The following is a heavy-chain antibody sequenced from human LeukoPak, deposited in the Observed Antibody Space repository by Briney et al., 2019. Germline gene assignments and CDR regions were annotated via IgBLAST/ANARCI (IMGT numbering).Heavy chain of an antibody. Sequence: GGSLRLSCAASGFTFSNAWMSWVRQAPGKGLEWVGCIKSKTDGGTTDYAAPVKGRFTISRDDSKNTLYLQMNSLKTEDTAVYYCTTEALRGVWGQGTLVTVSS. CDR2: IKSKTDGGTT. V-gene: IGHV3-15*01. CDR1: GFTFSNAW. D-gene: IGHD3-16*01. J-gene: IGHJ4*02. CDR3: TTEALRGV.